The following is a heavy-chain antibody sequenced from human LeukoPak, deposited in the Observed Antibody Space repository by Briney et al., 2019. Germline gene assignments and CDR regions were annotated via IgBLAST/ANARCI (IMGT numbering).Heavy chain of an antibody. V-gene: IGHV3-23*01. D-gene: IGHD3-10*01. CDR1: GFTFSSYA. Sequence: GGSLRLSCAASGFTFSSYAMSWVRQAPGKGLEWVSAISGSGGSTYYADSVKGRLTISRDNSKNTLYLQMNSLRAEDTAVYYCAKDVYGSGYYYGMDVWGQGTTVTVSS. CDR2: ISGSGGST. J-gene: IGHJ6*02. CDR3: AKDVYGSGYYYGMDV.